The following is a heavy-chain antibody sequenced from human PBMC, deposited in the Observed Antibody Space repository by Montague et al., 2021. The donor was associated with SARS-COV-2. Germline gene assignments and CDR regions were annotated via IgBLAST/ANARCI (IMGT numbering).Heavy chain of an antibody. CDR2: IDWDGDE. CDR1: GFSLTTSAMC. D-gene: IGHD6-25*01. J-gene: IGHJ6*02. CDR3: ARTREINKSCGHYDVDV. Sequence: PTQTLTLTCTFSGFSLTTSAMCVSWIRQPPGKALEWLARIDWDGDEYYSASLKSRLTITKDTSKDQVGLTMTNMDPADTATYYCARTREINKSCGHYDVDVWGQGTPVTVSS. V-gene: IGHV2-70*11.